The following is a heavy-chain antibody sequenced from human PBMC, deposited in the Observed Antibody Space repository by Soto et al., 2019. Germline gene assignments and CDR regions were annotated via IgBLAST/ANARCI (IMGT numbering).Heavy chain of an antibody. Sequence: SVKVSCKASGGTFSSYAISWVRQAPGQGLEWMGGIIPILGIANYAQKFQGRVTITADKSTSTAYMELSSLRSEDTAVYYCASPYYYDSSGYLDYWGQGTLVTVSS. D-gene: IGHD3-22*01. V-gene: IGHV1-69*10. CDR2: IIPILGIA. J-gene: IGHJ4*02. CDR1: GGTFSSYA. CDR3: ASPYYYDSSGYLDY.